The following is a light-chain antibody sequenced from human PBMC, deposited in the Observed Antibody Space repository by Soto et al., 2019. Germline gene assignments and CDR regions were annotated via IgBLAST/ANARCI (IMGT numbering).Light chain of an antibody. CDR1: SSDVGSNNY. CDR2: EVS. Sequence: QSVLTQPASASGSPGQSITISCTGTSSDVGSNNYVSWFQQRPGKAPTLIIYEVSNRPSGVSTHFSGSKSGNTASLTISGLLHEDEAEYYCSSYTTTTLLFGGGTKVTVL. J-gene: IGLJ3*02. CDR3: SSYTTTTLL. V-gene: IGLV2-14*01.